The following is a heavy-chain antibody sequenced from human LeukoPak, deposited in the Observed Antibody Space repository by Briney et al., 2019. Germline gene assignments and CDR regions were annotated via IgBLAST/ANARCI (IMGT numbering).Heavy chain of an antibody. CDR2: ISSSGSTI. Sequence: GGSLRLSCAASGFTFSTYAMSWVRQAPGKGLEWVSYISSSGSTIYYADSVKGRFTISRDNAKNSLYLQMNSLRAEDTAVYYCARGLDYYDSSGYYYYGDVDYWGQGTLVTVSS. J-gene: IGHJ4*02. V-gene: IGHV3-48*04. D-gene: IGHD3-22*01. CDR1: GFTFSTYA. CDR3: ARGLDYYDSSGYYYYGDVDY.